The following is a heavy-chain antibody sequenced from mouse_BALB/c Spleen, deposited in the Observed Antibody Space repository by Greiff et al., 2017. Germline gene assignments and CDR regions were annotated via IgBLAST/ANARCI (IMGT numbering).Heavy chain of an antibody. CDR2: IRLKSNNYAT. CDR1: GFTFSNYW. D-gene: IGHD1-2*01. V-gene: IGHV6-6*02. CDR3: AIHYYGYGFAY. J-gene: IGHJ3*01. Sequence: EVKLVESGGGLVQPGGSMKLSCVASGFTFSNYWMNWVRQSPEKGLEWVAEIRLKSNNYATHYAESVKGRFTISRDDSKSSVYLQMNNLRAEDTGIYYCAIHYYGYGFAYWGQGTLVTVSA.